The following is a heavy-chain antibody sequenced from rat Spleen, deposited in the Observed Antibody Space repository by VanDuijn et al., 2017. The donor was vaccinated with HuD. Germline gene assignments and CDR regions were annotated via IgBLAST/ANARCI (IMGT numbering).Heavy chain of an antibody. D-gene: IGHD1-10*01. V-gene: IGHV5-31*01. Sequence: EVQLVESGGGLVQPGGSLKLSCVASGFTFNNYWMTWIRQAPGKGLEWVASITNASGRTYYPDSVKGRFTISRDNAKSTLYLQMDSLRSEDTATYYCATAYNNWFAYWGQGTLVIVSS. CDR2: ITNASGRT. CDR3: ATAYNNWFAY. J-gene: IGHJ3*01. CDR1: GFTFNNYW.